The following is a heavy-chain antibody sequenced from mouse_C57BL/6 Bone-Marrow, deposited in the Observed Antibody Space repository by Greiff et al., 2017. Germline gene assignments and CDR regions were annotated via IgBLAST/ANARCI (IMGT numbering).Heavy chain of an antibody. CDR3: ARAGGNYYYAMDY. CDR2: INPNNGGT. CDR1: GYTFTDYN. J-gene: IGHJ4*01. Sequence: EVKVVESGPELVKPGASVKIPCKASGYTFTDYNMDWVKQSHGKSLEWIGDINPNNGGTIYNQKFKGKATLTVDKSSSTAYMELRSLTSEDTAVYYCARAGGNYYYAMDYWGQGTSVTVSS. V-gene: IGHV1-18*01. D-gene: IGHD2-1*01.